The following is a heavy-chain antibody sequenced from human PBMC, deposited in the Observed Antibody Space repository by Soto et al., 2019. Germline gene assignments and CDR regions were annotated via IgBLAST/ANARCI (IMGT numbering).Heavy chain of an antibody. CDR1: GGSISNYY. D-gene: IGHD3-3*01. Sequence: SETLSLTCTVSGGSISNYYWSWIRQPPGKGLEWIGYIHYSGNTKYNPSLKSRVTISADTSKNQFSLKLSSVTAADTAVYFWARGHYDFWSGYFATIDYWGQGTLVTVSS. CDR3: ARGHYDFWSGYFATIDY. CDR2: IHYSGNT. V-gene: IGHV4-59*08. J-gene: IGHJ4*02.